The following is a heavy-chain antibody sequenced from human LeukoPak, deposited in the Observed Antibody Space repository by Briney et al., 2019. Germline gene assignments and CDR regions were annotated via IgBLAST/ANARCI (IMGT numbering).Heavy chain of an antibody. CDR2: IYSGGST. Sequence: PGGSLRLSCAASGFTVSNNYMSWVRQAPGKGLEWVSLIYSGGSTYYADSVKGRFTISRDNSNNTVYLQMNSLRAEDTAVYYCAELGITMIGGVWGKGTTVTISS. CDR3: AELGITMIGGV. V-gene: IGHV3-66*01. CDR1: GFTVSNNY. J-gene: IGHJ6*04. D-gene: IGHD3-10*02.